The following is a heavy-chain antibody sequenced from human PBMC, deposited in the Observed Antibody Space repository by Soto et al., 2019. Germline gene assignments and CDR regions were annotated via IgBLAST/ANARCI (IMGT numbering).Heavy chain of an antibody. CDR2: ISGGGDTT. CDR3: AKGRGGSGSLTPRFDF. V-gene: IGHV3-23*01. Sequence: EVQLLESGGGLVQPGGSLRLSCAASGFTFNNYAMTWVRQAPGKGLEWVSAISGGGDTTSYADSVKGRFTVSRDGSKNTLYLQMSSLRAEDTVLYYCAKGRGGSGSLTPRFDFWGQGTLVTVSS. J-gene: IGHJ4*02. CDR1: GFTFNNYA. D-gene: IGHD3-10*01.